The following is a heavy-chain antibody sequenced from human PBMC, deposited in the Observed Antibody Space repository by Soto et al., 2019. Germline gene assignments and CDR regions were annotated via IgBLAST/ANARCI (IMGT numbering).Heavy chain of an antibody. V-gene: IGHV4-4*07. CDR2: IYATGTT. Sequence: PSETLSLTCTVSGASISGFYWSWIRKSAGKGLEWIGRIYATGTTDYDPSLKSRVMMSVDTSKKQFSLKLRSVTAADTAVYYCVRDGTKTLRDWFDPWGQGISVTVSS. D-gene: IGHD1-1*01. CDR3: VRDGTKTLRDWFDP. CDR1: GASISGFY. J-gene: IGHJ5*02.